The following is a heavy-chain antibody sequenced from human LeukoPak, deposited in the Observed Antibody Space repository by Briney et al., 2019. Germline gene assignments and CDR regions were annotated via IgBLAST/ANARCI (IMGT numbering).Heavy chain of an antibody. CDR2: IYDGGST. V-gene: IGHV3-66*01. D-gene: IGHD4-17*01. J-gene: IGHJ5*02. CDR3: ARFYGVPGGWFDP. CDR1: RITISSNH. Sequence: PGGSLRLSCAASRITISSNHMTWVRQAPGKGLEWVSVIYDGGSTYYADSVKGRFTISRDNSKNTLYLQMNNLRTEDTAVYYCARFYGVPGGWFDPWGQGTLVTVPS.